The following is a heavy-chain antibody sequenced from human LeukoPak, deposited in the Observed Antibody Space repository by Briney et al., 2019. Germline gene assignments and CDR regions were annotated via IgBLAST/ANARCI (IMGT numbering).Heavy chain of an antibody. CDR3: ARVHYGDYDRYYYYYYGMDV. D-gene: IGHD4-17*01. V-gene: IGHV1-69*06. J-gene: IGHJ6*02. CDR2: IIPIFGTA. CDR1: GGTFSSYA. Sequence: SVKVSCKASGGTFSSYAISWVRQAPGQGLEWMGGIIPIFGTANYAQKFQGRVTITADKSTSTAYMELSSLRSEDTAVYYCARVHYGDYDRYYYYYYGMDVWGQGTTVTVSS.